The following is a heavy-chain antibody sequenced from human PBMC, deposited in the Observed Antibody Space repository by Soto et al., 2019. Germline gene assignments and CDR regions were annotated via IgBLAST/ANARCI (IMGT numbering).Heavy chain of an antibody. J-gene: IGHJ6*02. D-gene: IGHD3-10*01. CDR2: IAWNSDII. V-gene: IGHV3-9*01. CDR1: GFRFEDYA. CDR3: AEDHYGSESYGMDV. Sequence: EVQLVESGGGLVQPGRSLRLSCAASGFRFEDYAMHWVRQAPGKGLEWVSGIAWNSDIIGYADSVKGRFTISRDNGKHSLYLQMNSLRPEVAALYYCAEDHYGSESYGMDVWGQGTTVTVS.